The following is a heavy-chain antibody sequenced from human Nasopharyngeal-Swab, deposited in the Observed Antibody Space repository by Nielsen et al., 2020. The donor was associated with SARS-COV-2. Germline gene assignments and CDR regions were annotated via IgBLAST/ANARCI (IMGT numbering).Heavy chain of an antibody. Sequence: LRLSCTVSGASLTSGNYYWSWIRQHPGKGLEWIGYISYSGNTFYNPSLQSRITISVDTSTDQFSLKVTSVTAADTAVYYCAALGSSLNWFDPWGQGSLVTVSS. J-gene: IGHJ5*02. CDR1: GASLTSGNYY. V-gene: IGHV4-31*03. CDR3: AALGSSLNWFDP. D-gene: IGHD3-10*01. CDR2: ISYSGNT.